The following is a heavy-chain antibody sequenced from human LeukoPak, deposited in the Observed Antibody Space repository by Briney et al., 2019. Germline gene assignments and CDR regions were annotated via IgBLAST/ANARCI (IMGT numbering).Heavy chain of an antibody. D-gene: IGHD3-9*01. J-gene: IGHJ5*02. CDR1: GYTFTSYD. V-gene: IGHV1-8*01. CDR2: MNPNSGNT. CDR3: ARNPQHYDILTGYFSNWFDP. Sequence: ASVKVSCKASGYTFTSYDINWVRQATGQGLEWMGWMNPNSGNTGYAQKFQGRVTMTRNTSISTAYMELSSLRSEDTAVYYCARNPQHYDILTGYFSNWFDPWGQGTLVTVSS.